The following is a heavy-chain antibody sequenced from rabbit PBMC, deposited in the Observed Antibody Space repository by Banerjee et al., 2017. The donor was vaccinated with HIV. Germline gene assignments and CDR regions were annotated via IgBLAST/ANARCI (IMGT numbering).Heavy chain of an antibody. CDR3: ASWTGGSFNL. Sequence: QSLEESGGDLVQPEGSLTLTCTASGLDFSSYYYMCWVRQAPGKGLEWIGCIRTDSSAATYYASWAKGRFTISKTSSTTVTLQMTTLTVADTATYFCASWTGGSFNLWGQGTLVTVS. V-gene: IGHV1S40*01. D-gene: IGHD8-1*01. CDR2: IRTDSSAAT. CDR1: GLDFSSYYY. J-gene: IGHJ4*01.